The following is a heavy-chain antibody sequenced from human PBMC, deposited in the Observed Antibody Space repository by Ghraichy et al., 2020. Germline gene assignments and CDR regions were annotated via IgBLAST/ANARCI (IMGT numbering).Heavy chain of an antibody. CDR2: ISGDGEST. CDR3: VKEGGSYRPLDY. Sequence: GGSLRLSCSASGFTFRSNPMHWVRQAPGKGLEYVSGISGDGESTYYADSVKGSFTISRDNSKNRLYLQMSSLRVEDTAVYYCVKEGGSYRPLDYWGQGTLVTVSS. D-gene: IGHD1-26*01. J-gene: IGHJ4*02. CDR1: GFTFRSNP. V-gene: IGHV3-64D*06.